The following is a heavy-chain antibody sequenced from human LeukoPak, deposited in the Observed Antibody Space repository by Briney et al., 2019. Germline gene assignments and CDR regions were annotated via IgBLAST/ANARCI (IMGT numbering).Heavy chain of an antibody. CDR3: ARDSGSSWYPTRWFDP. CDR1: GFTFSNYW. Sequence: GGSLRLSCAGSGFTFSNYWMNWVRQAPGKGLEWVADIKQDGSEKYYVDSVKGRFTISRDNAKNSLYLQMNSLRAEDTAVYYCARDSGSSWYPTRWFDPWGQGTLVTVSS. CDR2: IKQDGSEK. D-gene: IGHD6-13*01. V-gene: IGHV3-7*01. J-gene: IGHJ5*02.